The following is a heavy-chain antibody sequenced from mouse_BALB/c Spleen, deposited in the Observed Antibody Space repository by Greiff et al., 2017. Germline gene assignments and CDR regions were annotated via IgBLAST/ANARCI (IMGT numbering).Heavy chain of an antibody. J-gene: IGHJ2*01. CDR2: ISYSGST. CDR3: ARYKDYYYGSNQYYFDY. Sequence: VQLKESGPSLVKPSQTLSLTCSVTGDSITSGYWNWIRKFPGNKLEYMGYISYSGSTYYNPSLKSRISITRDTSKNQYYLQLNSVTTEDTATYYCARYKDYYYGSNQYYFDYWGQGTTLTVSS. CDR1: GDSITSGY. D-gene: IGHD1-1*01. V-gene: IGHV3-8*02.